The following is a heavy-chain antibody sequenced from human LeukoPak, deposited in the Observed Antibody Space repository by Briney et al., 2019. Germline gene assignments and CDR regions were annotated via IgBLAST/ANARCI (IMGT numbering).Heavy chain of an antibody. J-gene: IGHJ4*02. CDR3: ARVYCSSTSCYPIDY. Sequence: ASVKVSCKASGYTFTGYYMHWVRQAPGQGLEWMGWINPNSGGTNYAQKFQGRVTMTRDTSISTAYMELSRLRSDDTAVYYCARVYCSSTSCYPIDYWGQGTLVTVS. CDR1: GYTFTGYY. V-gene: IGHV1-2*02. CDR2: INPNSGGT. D-gene: IGHD2-2*01.